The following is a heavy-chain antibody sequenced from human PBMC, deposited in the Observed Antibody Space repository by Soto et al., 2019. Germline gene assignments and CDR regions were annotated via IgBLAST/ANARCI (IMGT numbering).Heavy chain of an antibody. CDR3: AKKQVFLEWLLYNY. CDR1: GFTFSSYA. V-gene: IGHV3-23*01. J-gene: IGHJ4*02. D-gene: IGHD3-3*01. Sequence: EVQLLESGGGLVQPGGSLRLSCAASGFTFSSYAMSWVRQAPGKGLEWVSAISGSGGSTYYADSVKGRFTISRDNSKNPLYLQMNSLRAEDTAVYYCAKKQVFLEWLLYNYWGQGTLVTVSS. CDR2: ISGSGGST.